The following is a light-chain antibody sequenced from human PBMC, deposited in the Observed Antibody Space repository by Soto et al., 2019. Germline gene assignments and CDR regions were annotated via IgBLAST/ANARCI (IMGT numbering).Light chain of an antibody. CDR1: QSIRSY. CDR3: QQSYSTPPWT. V-gene: IGKV1-39*01. CDR2: DAS. Sequence: DIQLTQCPSSLSAYVGEKVTKTFRAVQSIRSYLNWVQQKPGKAPKLLIYDASSLQSGVPSRFSGSGSGTDFSLTISSLQPQDFATYYSQQSYSTPPWTFGKGTKVDIK. J-gene: IGKJ1*01.